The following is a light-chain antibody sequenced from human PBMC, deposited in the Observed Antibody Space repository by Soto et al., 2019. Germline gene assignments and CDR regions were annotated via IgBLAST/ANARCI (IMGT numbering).Light chain of an antibody. CDR2: KAS. V-gene: IGKV1-5*03. CDR1: QSISSW. J-gene: IGKJ3*01. Sequence: DIQMTQSPSTLSASVGDRVTITCRASQSISSWLAWYQQKPGKAPKLLIYKASSLESGVPSRFSGSGSGTEFTLTISSLQPDDFATYYCQQYTSYFPTFGPGTKVNIK. CDR3: QQYTSYFPT.